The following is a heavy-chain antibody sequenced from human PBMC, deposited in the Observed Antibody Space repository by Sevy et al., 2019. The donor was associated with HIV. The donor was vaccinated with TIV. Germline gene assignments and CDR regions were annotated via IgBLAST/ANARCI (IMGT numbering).Heavy chain of an antibody. J-gene: IGHJ4*02. D-gene: IGHD3-22*01. CDR1: GFTFSSYA. CDR3: AKVFSYYYDSGSLCFDY. V-gene: IGHV3-23*01. CDR2: ISGSGGST. Sequence: GGSLRLSCAASGFTFSSYAMSWVRQAPGKGLEWVSAISGSGGSTYYADSVKGRFTISRDNSKNTLYLQMNSLRAEDTAVYYCAKVFSYYYDSGSLCFDYWGQGTLVTVSS.